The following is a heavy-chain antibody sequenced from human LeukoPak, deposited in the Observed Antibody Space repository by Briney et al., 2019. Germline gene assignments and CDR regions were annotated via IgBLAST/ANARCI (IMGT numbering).Heavy chain of an antibody. V-gene: IGHV4-39*01. CDR2: IYYSGST. J-gene: IGHJ4*02. CDR1: GDSISSTNYY. Sequence: SETLSLTCTVSGDSISSTNYYWGWIRQSPGKALEWIGSIYYSGSTYYNPSLESRVTISVDTSKNQFSLKLSSVTAADTAVYYCATSGWYLLPGVYWGQGTLVTVSS. D-gene: IGHD6-19*01. CDR3: ATSGWYLLPGVY.